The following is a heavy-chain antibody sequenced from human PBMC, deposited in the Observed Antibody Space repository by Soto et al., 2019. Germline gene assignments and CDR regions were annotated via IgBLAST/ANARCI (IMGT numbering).Heavy chain of an antibody. CDR1: GGSISSGDYS. CDR2: IYYSGST. V-gene: IGHV4-30-4*01. Sequence: PSETLSLTCTVSGGSISSGDYSWSWIRQPPGKGLEWIGYIYYSGSTYYNPSLKSRVTISVDTSKHQFSLNLSSVTAADTAVYYCAVRFGASPDRTWFDPWGQGTLVTVSS. J-gene: IGHJ5*02. D-gene: IGHD3-10*01. CDR3: AVRFGASPDRTWFDP.